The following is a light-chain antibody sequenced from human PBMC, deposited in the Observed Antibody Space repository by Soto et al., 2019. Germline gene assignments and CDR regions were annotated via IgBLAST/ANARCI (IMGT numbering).Light chain of an antibody. CDR2: KAS. Sequence: DIQMTQSPSTLSASVGDRVTITCRASQSINNWLDWYQQKPGKAPNLLIYKASSLERGVPSRFSGSGSGTGFTLTISSLQPDDFATYYCQQYDSYPFTFGGGTKVEIK. J-gene: IGKJ4*01. V-gene: IGKV1-5*03. CDR3: QQYDSYPFT. CDR1: QSINNW.